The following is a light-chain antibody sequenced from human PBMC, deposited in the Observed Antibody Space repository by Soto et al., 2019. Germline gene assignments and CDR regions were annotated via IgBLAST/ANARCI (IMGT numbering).Light chain of an antibody. CDR2: DAS. Sequence: EIVLTQSPATLSLSPGERATLSCRASQDINTYLAWYQQKPVQAPRLLIYDASNRAKGIPARFSGSGPGTDFTLTISSLEPEDFAVYYCQQRSNWPITFGQGTRLEIK. V-gene: IGKV3D-11*01. CDR3: QQRSNWPIT. J-gene: IGKJ5*01. CDR1: QDINTY.